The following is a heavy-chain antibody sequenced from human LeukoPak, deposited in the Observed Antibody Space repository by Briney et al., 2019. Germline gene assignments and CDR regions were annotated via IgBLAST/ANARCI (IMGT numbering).Heavy chain of an antibody. CDR2: IIGSGGST. Sequence: GGSLRLSCAASGFTFSSYAMTWVRQAPGKGLEWASSIIGSGGSTYYADSVKGRVTISRDNSKNTLDLQMNSLRVDDTAVYYCAKEIGHNHGYWAHWGQGTLVTVSS. D-gene: IGHD5-18*01. V-gene: IGHV3-23*01. CDR1: GFTFSSYA. J-gene: IGHJ4*02. CDR3: AKEIGHNHGYWAH.